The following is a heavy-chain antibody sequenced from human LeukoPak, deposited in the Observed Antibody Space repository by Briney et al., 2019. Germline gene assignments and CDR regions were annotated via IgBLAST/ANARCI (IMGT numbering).Heavy chain of an antibody. CDR2: INWNGGST. J-gene: IGHJ4*02. CDR1: GFTFSSYG. CDR3: ARETDRNYFDY. V-gene: IGHV3-20*04. Sequence: GGSLRLSCAASGFTFSSYGMHWVRQAPGKGLEWVSGINWNGGSTGYADSVKGRFTISRDNAKNSLYLQMNSLRAEDTALYYCARETDRNYFDYWGQGTLVTVSS.